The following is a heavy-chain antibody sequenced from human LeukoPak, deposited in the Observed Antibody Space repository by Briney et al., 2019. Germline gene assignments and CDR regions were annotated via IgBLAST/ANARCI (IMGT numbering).Heavy chain of an antibody. V-gene: IGHV1-69*05. CDR1: GGTFSSYA. J-gene: IGHJ4*02. Sequence: ASVKVSCKASGGTFSSYAISWVRQAPGQGLEWMGVIIPIFGTANYAQKFQGRVTITTDESTSTAYMELSSLRSEDTDVYYCARSGYCSGGSCEYYFDYWGQGTLVTVSS. CDR2: IIPIFGTA. CDR3: ARSGYCSGGSCEYYFDY. D-gene: IGHD2-15*01.